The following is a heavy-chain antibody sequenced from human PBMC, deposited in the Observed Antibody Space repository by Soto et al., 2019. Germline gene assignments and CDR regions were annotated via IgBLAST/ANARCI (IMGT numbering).Heavy chain of an antibody. J-gene: IGHJ5*02. CDR2: IHYSGST. V-gene: IGHV4-59*08. CDR3: ARHSYYSTPLRFDP. CDR1: GGSITGYY. Sequence: QVQLQESGPGLVQPSETLSLTCTVSGGSITGYYWSWIRQPPGKGPEWIGNIHYSGSTNYNPSLRSRVTIPVDTSKNQFSLRLSSVTAAETAVYYCARHSYYSTPLRFDPWGQGTLVTVSS. D-gene: IGHD4-4*01.